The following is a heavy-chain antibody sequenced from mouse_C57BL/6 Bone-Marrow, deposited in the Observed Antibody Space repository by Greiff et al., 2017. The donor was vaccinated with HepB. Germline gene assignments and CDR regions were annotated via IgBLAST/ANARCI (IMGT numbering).Heavy chain of an antibody. V-gene: IGHV5-4*01. Sequence: EVKVVESGGGLVKPGGSLKLSCAASGFTFSSYAMSWVRQTPEKRLEWVATISDGGSYTYYPDNVKGRFTISRDNAKNNLYLQMSHLKSEDTAMYYCARENWESDFDYWGQGTTLTVSS. CDR3: ARENWESDFDY. CDR2: ISDGGSYT. CDR1: GFTFSSYA. D-gene: IGHD4-1*01. J-gene: IGHJ2*01.